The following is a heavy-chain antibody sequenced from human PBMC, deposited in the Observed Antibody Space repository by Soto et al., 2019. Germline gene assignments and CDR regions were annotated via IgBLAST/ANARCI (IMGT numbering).Heavy chain of an antibody. Sequence: PGGSLRLSCAASGFTFDDYAMHWVRQAPGKGLEWVSGINWNSGSIGYADSVKGRFTISRDNAKTSLYLQMNSLRAEDTALYYCAKDRGSGSYAANYYYYGMDVWGQGTMVTVSS. CDR2: INWNSGSI. D-gene: IGHD3-10*01. CDR1: GFTFDDYA. J-gene: IGHJ6*02. V-gene: IGHV3-9*01. CDR3: AKDRGSGSYAANYYYYGMDV.